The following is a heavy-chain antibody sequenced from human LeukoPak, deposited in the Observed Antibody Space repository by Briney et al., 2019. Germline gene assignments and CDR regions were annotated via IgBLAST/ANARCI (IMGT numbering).Heavy chain of an antibody. D-gene: IGHD3-22*01. V-gene: IGHV1-46*01. CDR1: GYTFTSYY. CDR3: ARERGYYDSSGYYEPLPIDY. Sequence: ASVKVSCKASGYTFTSYYMRWVRQAPGQGLEWMGIINPSGGSTSYAQKFQGRVTMTRDTSTSTVYMELSSLRSEDTAVYYCARERGYYDSSGYYEPLPIDYWGQGTLVTVSS. CDR2: INPSGGST. J-gene: IGHJ4*02.